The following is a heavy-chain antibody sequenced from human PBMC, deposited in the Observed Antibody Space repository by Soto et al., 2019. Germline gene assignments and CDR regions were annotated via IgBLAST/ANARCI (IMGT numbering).Heavy chain of an antibody. CDR2: ISYDGSNT. D-gene: IGHD1-26*01. CDR1: GFTFSSYG. Sequence: QVQLVESGGGVVQPGRSLRLSCVASGFTFSSYGMHWVRQAPGKGLEWVAIISYDGSNTCYADSVKGRFTISRDNSKNTLDLQMKSLRAEDTSVYYCAKEGGLSGSYYISSSYYFDYWGQGTLVTVSS. V-gene: IGHV3-30*18. J-gene: IGHJ4*02. CDR3: AKEGGLSGSYYISSSYYFDY.